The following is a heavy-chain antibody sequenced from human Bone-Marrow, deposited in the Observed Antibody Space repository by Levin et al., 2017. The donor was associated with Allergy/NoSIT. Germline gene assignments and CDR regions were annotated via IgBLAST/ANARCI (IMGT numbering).Heavy chain of an antibody. V-gene: IGHV4-39*01. D-gene: IGHD3-10*01. J-gene: IGHJ4*02. CDR3: ARLCDRTMVRGTYPGTSDY. Sequence: PSETLSLTCTVSGGSISSSSYYWGWIRQPPGKGLEWIGSIYYSGSTYYNPSLKSRVTISVDTSKNQFSLKLSSVTAADTAVYYCARLCDRTMVRGTYPGTSDYWGQGTLVTVSS. CDR1: GGSISSSSYY. CDR2: IYYSGST.